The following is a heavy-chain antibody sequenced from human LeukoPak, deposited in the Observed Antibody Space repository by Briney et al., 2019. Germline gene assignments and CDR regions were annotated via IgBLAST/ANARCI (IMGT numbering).Heavy chain of an antibody. V-gene: IGHV4-59*01. J-gene: IGHJ3*02. D-gene: IGHD3-16*02. CDR3: ARFPFYDYVWGSYRRLDAFDI. Sequence: PSETLSLTCTVSGGSIGSYYWSWIRQPPGKGLEWIGYIYYSGSTNYNPSLKSRVTISVDTSKNQFSLKLSSVTAADTAVYYCARFPFYDYVWGSYRRLDAFDIWGQGTMVTVSS. CDR2: IYYSGST. CDR1: GGSIGSYY.